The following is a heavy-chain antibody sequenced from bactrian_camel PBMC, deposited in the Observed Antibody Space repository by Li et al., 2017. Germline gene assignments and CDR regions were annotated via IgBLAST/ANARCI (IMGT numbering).Heavy chain of an antibody. CDR2: IYGSLYGSNT. D-gene: IGHD1*01. CDR3: ATHWRASLVLFGEGG. CDR1: GFTLSSYR. V-gene: IGHV3S6*01. J-gene: IGHJ4*01. Sequence: HVQLVESGGGLVQPGGSLRLPCAASGFTLSSYRTYWIRQAPGKGLEWVFSIYGSLYGSNTYYADSVKGRFTISRDNAKNTVYLQMNSLKSEDTALYYCATHWRASLVLFGEGGWGQGTQVTVS.